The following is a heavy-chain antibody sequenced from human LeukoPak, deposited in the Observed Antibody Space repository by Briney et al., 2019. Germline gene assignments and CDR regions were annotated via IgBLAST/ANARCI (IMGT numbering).Heavy chain of an antibody. D-gene: IGHD1-26*01. CDR2: ISYDGSNK. J-gene: IGHJ4*02. V-gene: IGHV3-30*18. CDR3: AKPWEPNEYYFDY. CDR1: GFTFSSYG. Sequence: GGSLRLSCAASGFTFSSYGMHWVRQAPGKGLEWVAVISYDGSNKYYADSVKGRFTISRDNSKNTLYLQMNSLRTEDTAVYYCAKPWEPNEYYFDYWGQGTLVTVSS.